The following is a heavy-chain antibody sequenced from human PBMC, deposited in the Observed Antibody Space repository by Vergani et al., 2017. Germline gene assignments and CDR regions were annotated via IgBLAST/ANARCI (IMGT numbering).Heavy chain of an antibody. CDR3: AKDLGTSSGGGWFDP. CDR1: GFTSAGYA. D-gene: IGHD6-6*01. Sequence: EVQLEESGGGLVLPGRSLSLSCVASGFTSAGYAMHWVRQAPGKGLEWVSGISWNSNSIGYADSVKGRFTISRDNAKNSLYLQMNSLRAEDTALYYCAKDLGTSSGGGWFDPWGQGPLVTVSS. CDR2: ISWNSNSI. J-gene: IGHJ5*02. V-gene: IGHV3-9*02.